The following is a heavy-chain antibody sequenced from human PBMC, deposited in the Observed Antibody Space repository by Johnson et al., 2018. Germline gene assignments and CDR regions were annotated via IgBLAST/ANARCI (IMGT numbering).Heavy chain of an antibody. D-gene: IGHD1-1*01. CDR3: AGDLEWGGYYYYYYMDV. CDR1: GFTFSSYA. CDR2: IGSSGSTI. V-gene: IGHV3-48*04. Sequence: VQLQESGGGVVQPGRSLRLSCAASGFTFSSYAMHWVRQAPGKGLAWVSYIGSSGSTIYYADSVKGRFPTPRANAKNSLYLQMNSLGAEDTAVYYWAGDLEWGGYYYYYYMDVWGKGTTVTVSS. J-gene: IGHJ6*03.